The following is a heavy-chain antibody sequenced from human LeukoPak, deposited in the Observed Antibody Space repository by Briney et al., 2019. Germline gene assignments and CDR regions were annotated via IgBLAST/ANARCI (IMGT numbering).Heavy chain of an antibody. CDR2: INHSGST. CDR1: GGSFSGYY. J-gene: IGHJ5*02. Sequence: SETLSLTCAVYGGSFSGYYRSWIRQSPGKGLEWIGEINHSGSTNYNPSLKSRVTISVDTSKNQFSLKLRSVTAADTAVYYCARGDPSRHCSGGSCSGGGWFDPWGQGTLVTVSS. CDR3: ARGDPSRHCSGGSCSGGGWFDP. V-gene: IGHV4-34*01. D-gene: IGHD2-15*01.